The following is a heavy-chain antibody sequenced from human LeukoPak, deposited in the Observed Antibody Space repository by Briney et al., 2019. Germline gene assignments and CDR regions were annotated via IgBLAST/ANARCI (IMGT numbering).Heavy chain of an antibody. Sequence: AGGSLRLSCAASGFTFSSYGMHWVRQAPGKGLEWVAVIWYDGSNKYYADSVKGRFTISRDNSKNTLYLQMNSLRAEDTAVYYCAREGIMITFGGVIAPLDYWGQGTLVTVSS. J-gene: IGHJ4*02. CDR1: GFTFSSYG. CDR3: AREGIMITFGGVIAPLDY. V-gene: IGHV3-33*01. CDR2: IWYDGSNK. D-gene: IGHD3-16*02.